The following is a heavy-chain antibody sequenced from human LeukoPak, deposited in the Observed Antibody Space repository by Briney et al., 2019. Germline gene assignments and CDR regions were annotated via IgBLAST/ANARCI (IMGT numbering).Heavy chain of an antibody. V-gene: IGHV1-18*01. Sequence: ASVKVSCKSSGYTFTSYGISWVRQAPGQRLEGMGWISAYNGNRNYAEKLQGRVTMTTDTSTSTAYMELRSLRSDDTAVYYCARLYCSGGSCYSEYFQHWGQGTLVTVSS. CDR2: ISAYNGNR. CDR3: ARLYCSGGSCYSEYFQH. J-gene: IGHJ1*01. D-gene: IGHD2-15*01. CDR1: GYTFTSYG.